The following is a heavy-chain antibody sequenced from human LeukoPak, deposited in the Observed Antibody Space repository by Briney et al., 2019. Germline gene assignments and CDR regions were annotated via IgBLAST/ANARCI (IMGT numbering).Heavy chain of an antibody. Sequence: SETLSLTCTVSGGSINSYYWSWIRQPPGKGLEWIGYIYYSGSTNYNPSLKSRVTISVDTSKNQFSLKLSSVTAADTAVYYCARGLTSSVAFDIWGQGTMVTVSS. CDR3: ARGLTSSVAFDI. J-gene: IGHJ3*02. D-gene: IGHD4/OR15-4a*01. V-gene: IGHV4-59*01. CDR1: GGSINSYY. CDR2: IYYSGST.